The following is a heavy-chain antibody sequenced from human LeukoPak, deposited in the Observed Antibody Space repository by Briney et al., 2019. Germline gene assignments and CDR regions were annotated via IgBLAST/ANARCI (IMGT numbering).Heavy chain of an antibody. D-gene: IGHD1-26*01. CDR1: GGSISSYY. V-gene: IGHV4-59*01. CDR2: IYYSGST. CDR3: ARAKSYSGNYPTFDC. Sequence: PSETLSLTCTVSGGSISSYYWSWIRQPPGKGLEWIGYIYYSGSTNYNPSLKSRVTISVDTSKNHFSLKLSSVTAADTAVYYCARAKSYSGNYPTFDCWGQGTLVTVSS. J-gene: IGHJ4*02.